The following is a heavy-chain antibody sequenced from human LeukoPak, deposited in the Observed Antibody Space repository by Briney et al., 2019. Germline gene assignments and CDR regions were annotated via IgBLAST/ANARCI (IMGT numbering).Heavy chain of an antibody. CDR3: ARDIPSSIAARPQYYFDY. CDR2: VYYRGSA. D-gene: IGHD6-6*01. CDR1: GASIHDDH. Sequence: SETLCLTCTVSGASIHDDHFTWIRQPPGRGLEWIGFVYYRGSAKYNPSLESRVTISVDTSKKQISLILKSVTAADTAVYYCARDIPSSIAARPQYYFDYWGQGTLVTVSS. V-gene: IGHV4-59*12. J-gene: IGHJ4*02.